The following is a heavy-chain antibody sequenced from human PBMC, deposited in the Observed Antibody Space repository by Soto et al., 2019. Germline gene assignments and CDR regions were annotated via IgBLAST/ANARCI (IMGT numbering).Heavy chain of an antibody. V-gene: IGHV3-11*06. J-gene: IGHJ6*02. D-gene: IGHD3-16*01. CDR2: SSSSGGYT. CDR1: GFSVGDNY. CDR3: ARSSGRRHVFTFAYGLDV. Sequence: QVQLVESGGGLVEPGGSLRLSCAASGFSVGDNYMTWIRQAPGKGLEWLSYSSSSGGYTNYADSVKGRFTISRDNAKNSLYLQMESLRAEDTAVYFCARSSGRRHVFTFAYGLDVWGQGTTVTVSS.